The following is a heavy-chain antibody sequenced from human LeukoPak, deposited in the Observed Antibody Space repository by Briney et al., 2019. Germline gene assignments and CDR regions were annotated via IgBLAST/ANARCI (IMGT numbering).Heavy chain of an antibody. J-gene: IGHJ4*02. CDR3: AKGGHYNFDY. Sequence: GGSLRLSCAASGFTFSTYWMKWVRQAPGKGLEWVASIKEDGGDKYYVDSVKGRFSISRDNAKNSLYLQMNSLRTEDTAVYYCAKGGHYNFDYWGQGTLVTVSS. D-gene: IGHD4-11*01. V-gene: IGHV3-7*01. CDR2: IKEDGGDK. CDR1: GFTFSTYW.